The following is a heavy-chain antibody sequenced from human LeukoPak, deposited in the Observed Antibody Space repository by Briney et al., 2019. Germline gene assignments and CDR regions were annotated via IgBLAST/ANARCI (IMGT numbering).Heavy chain of an antibody. J-gene: IGHJ3*02. V-gene: IGHV3-30-3*01. D-gene: IGHD3-10*01. Sequence: PGGSLRLSCAASGFSFSSYAMHWVRQAPGKGLEWVAVISYDGSNKYYADSVKGRFTISRDNSKNTLYLQMNSLRAEDTAVYYCAREYYGSGPRPGAFDIWGQGTMVTVSS. CDR2: ISYDGSNK. CDR1: GFSFSSYA. CDR3: AREYYGSGPRPGAFDI.